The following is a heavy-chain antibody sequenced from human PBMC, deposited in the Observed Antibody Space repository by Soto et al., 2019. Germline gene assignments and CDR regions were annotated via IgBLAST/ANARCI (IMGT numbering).Heavy chain of an antibody. CDR1: GGSISSSNW. V-gene: IGHV4-4*02. CDR2: IYHSGST. D-gene: IGHD6-13*01. CDR3: ASLNIAAADNRDY. J-gene: IGHJ4*02. Sequence: SETLSLTCAVSGGSISSSNWWSWVRQPPGKGLEWIGEIYHSGSTNYNPSLKSRVTISVDKSKNQFSLKLSSVTAADTAVYYCASLNIAAADNRDYWGQGTLVTVSS.